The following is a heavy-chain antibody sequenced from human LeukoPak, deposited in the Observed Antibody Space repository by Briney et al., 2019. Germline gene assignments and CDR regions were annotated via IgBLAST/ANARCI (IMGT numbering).Heavy chain of an antibody. Sequence: ASVKVSCKASGYTFTSYAISWVRQAPGQGLEWMGGIIPIFGTANYAQKFQGRVTITADESTSTAYRELSSLRSEDTAVYYCERDPHRYDSSGYYFVYWGQGTLVTVSS. V-gene: IGHV1-69*13. CDR1: GYTFTSYA. J-gene: IGHJ4*02. D-gene: IGHD3-22*01. CDR2: IIPIFGTA. CDR3: ERDPHRYDSSGYYFVY.